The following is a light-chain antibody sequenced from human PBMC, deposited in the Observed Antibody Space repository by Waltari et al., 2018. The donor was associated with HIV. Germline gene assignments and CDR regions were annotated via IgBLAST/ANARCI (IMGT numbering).Light chain of an antibody. Sequence: SLLTQPPSVSGAPGPRVPIPCTGSTSTIGAGSDVHWYQQLPGTAPKLLIYGNSNRPSGVPDRFSGSKSGTSASLAISGLQPDDETDYYCQSYDRSLSNWVFGGGTKLTVL. V-gene: IGLV1-40*01. CDR1: TSTIGAGSD. CDR3: QSYDRSLSNWV. J-gene: IGLJ3*02. CDR2: GNS.